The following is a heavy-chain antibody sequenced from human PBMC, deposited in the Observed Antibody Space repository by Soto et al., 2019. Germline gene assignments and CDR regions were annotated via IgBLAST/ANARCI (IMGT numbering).Heavy chain of an antibody. V-gene: IGHV1-24*01. CDR1: GYTLTELS. D-gene: IGHD3-9*01. CDR3: AKDSYYDILTGYSRNAFDI. Sequence: ASVKVSCKVSGYTLTELSMHWVRQAPGKGLEWMGGFDPEDGETIYAQKFQGRVTMTEDTSTDTAYMELSRLRSDDTAVYYCAKDSYYDILTGYSRNAFDIWGQGTKVTVS. CDR2: FDPEDGET. J-gene: IGHJ3*02.